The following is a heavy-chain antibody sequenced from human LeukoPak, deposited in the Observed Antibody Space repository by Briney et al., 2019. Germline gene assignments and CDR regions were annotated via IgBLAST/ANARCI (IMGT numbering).Heavy chain of an antibody. J-gene: IGHJ4*02. CDR3: ARGGVWQQLPVDY. V-gene: IGHV3-64*01. Sequence: GGSLRLSCAASGFNFINSAMHWVRQAPGKGLEYVSGIARNGGSTYYTNSVKGRFTISRDDSKNTLYLQMGSLRPEDMAVYYCARGGVWQQLPVDYWGQGTLVTVSS. CDR1: GFNFINSA. CDR2: IARNGGST. D-gene: IGHD6-13*01.